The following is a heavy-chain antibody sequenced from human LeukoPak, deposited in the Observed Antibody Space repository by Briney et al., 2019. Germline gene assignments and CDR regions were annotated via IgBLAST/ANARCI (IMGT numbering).Heavy chain of an antibody. CDR3: ARDPYGRIDAFDI. CDR1: GGSISSGSYS. CDR2: IYTTRTT. V-gene: IGHV4-61*02. D-gene: IGHD4-17*01. J-gene: IGHJ3*02. Sequence: SETLSLTCTVSGGSISSGSYSWSWIWQPAEKGLEFIGRIYTTRTTNYDPSLESRVTISSDTSKNQFSLKLSSVTAADTAVYYCARDPYGRIDAFDIWGQGTMVTVSS.